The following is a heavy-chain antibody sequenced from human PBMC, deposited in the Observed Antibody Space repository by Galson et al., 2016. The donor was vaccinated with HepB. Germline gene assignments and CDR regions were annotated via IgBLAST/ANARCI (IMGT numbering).Heavy chain of an antibody. Sequence: SVKVSCKASGGTFSSYAISWVRQAPGQGLEWMGGIIPIFGTANNAQKFQGRVTITADESTSTAYMELSSLRSEDTAVYYCARGDYDNNYYYYGMDVWGPGTTGTVSS. V-gene: IGHV1-69*13. D-gene: IGHD3-22*01. CDR3: ARGDYDNNYYYYGMDV. J-gene: IGHJ6*02. CDR2: IIPIFGTA. CDR1: GGTFSSYA.